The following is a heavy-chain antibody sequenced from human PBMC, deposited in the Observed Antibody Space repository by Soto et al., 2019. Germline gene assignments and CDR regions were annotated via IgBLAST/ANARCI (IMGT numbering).Heavy chain of an antibody. D-gene: IGHD3-22*01. CDR1: GFIFSSYA. Sequence: GGSLRLSCAASGFIFSSYAMSWVRQAPGKGLEWVSAISGSDGSTYYADSVKGRLTISRDNSRNTLYLQMNSLRAEDTAVYYCAKDGVAHIPLYTSGSSYDHWGQGTLVTVSS. CDR3: AKDGVAHIPLYTSGSSYDH. J-gene: IGHJ4*02. CDR2: ISGSDGST. V-gene: IGHV3-23*01.